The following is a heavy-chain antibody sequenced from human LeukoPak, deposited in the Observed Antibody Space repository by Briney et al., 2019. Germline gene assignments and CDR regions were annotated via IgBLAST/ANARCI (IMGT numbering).Heavy chain of an antibody. D-gene: IGHD6-6*01. Sequence: SETLSLTCTVSGGSISSSSYYWGWIRQPPGKGLEWIGSIYYSGYTYYNPSLKSRVTISVDTSKNQFSLKLSSVTAADTAVYYCAREAYSSSEGVYYFDYWGQGTLVTVSS. J-gene: IGHJ4*02. CDR3: AREAYSSSEGVYYFDY. CDR1: GGSISSSSYY. V-gene: IGHV4-39*01. CDR2: IYYSGYT.